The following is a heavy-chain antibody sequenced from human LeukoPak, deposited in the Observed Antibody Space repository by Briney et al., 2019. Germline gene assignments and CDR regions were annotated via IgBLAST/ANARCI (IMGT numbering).Heavy chain of an antibody. CDR1: GYSISSGYY. V-gene: IGHV4-38-2*02. D-gene: IGHD2-2*01. J-gene: IGHJ1*01. CDR3: ARVCSSTSCYPGIQH. CDR2: IYHSGST. Sequence: PSETLSLTCTVSGYSISSGYYWGWIRQPPWKGLEWIGSIYHSGSTYYNPSLKSRVTISVDTSKNQFSLKLSSVTTADTAVYYCARVCSSTSCYPGIQHWGQGTLVTVSS.